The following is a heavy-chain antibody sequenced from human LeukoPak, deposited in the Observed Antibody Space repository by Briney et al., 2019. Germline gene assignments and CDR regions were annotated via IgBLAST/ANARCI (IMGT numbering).Heavy chain of an antibody. CDR2: IYGGGNI. D-gene: IGHD5-24*01. V-gene: IGHV3-53*01. J-gene: IGHJ4*02. CDR3: ARGAGYNYPYCFDY. CDR1: GFTVSSNY. Sequence: GGSLRLSCAASGFTVSSNYMNWVRQAPGKGLEWVSVIYGGGNIYYADSVEGRFTISRDNSKNTLYLQMNSLRAEDTAVYYCARGAGYNYPYCFDYWGQGTLVTVSS.